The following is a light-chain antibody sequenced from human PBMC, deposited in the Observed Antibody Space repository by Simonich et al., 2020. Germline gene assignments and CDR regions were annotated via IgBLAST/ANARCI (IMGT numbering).Light chain of an antibody. J-gene: IGLJ3*02. CDR3: QTWGTGIV. CDR2: LNSDGSH. CDR1: SGHSSYA. V-gene: IGLV4-69*01. Sequence: QLVLTQSPSASASLGASVKLTCTLSSGHSSYAIAWHQQQPEKGPRDLMKLNSDGSHSKGDGIPDLFSGSSSGAERYLTISSLQSEDEADYYCQTWGTGIVFGGGTKLTVL.